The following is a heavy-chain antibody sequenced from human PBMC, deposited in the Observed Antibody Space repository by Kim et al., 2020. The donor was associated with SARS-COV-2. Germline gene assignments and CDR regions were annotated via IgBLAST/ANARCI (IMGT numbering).Heavy chain of an antibody. J-gene: IGHJ5*02. CDR3: AINRGP. Sequence: GGSLRLSCAASGFTFSSYAMSWVRQGPGGGLEWVSGISSSGDSTFYADSVKGRFTISRDNSNNTLYLQMNPVRAADTAIYYCAINRGPWGQGTLVSVAS. V-gene: IGHV3-23*01. CDR2: ISSSGDST. CDR1: GFTFSSYA.